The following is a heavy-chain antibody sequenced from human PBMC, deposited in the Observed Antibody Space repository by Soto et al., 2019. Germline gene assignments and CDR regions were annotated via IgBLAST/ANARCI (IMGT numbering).Heavy chain of an antibody. V-gene: IGHV3-21*01. D-gene: IGHD3-22*01. CDR1: GFTFSSYT. Sequence: EVQLVESGGGLVKPGGSLRLSCAASGFTFSSYTMNWVRQAPGKGLEWVSSINSRSNYIYQADSVKGRFTISRDNAKNSRYLQMNGLRVKDAAVYYCAKDHNYDSSGYGIDSWGRGTLVTVSS. CDR3: AKDHNYDSSGYGIDS. CDR2: INSRSNYI. J-gene: IGHJ4*02.